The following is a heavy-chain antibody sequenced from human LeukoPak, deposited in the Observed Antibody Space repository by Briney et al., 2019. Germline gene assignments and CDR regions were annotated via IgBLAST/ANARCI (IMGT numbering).Heavy chain of an antibody. J-gene: IGHJ4*02. CDR2: ISYDGSNK. Sequence: GSLRLSCAASGFTFSSYGMHWVRQAPGKGLEWVAVISYDGSNKYYADSVKGRFTISRDNSKNTLYLQMNSLRAEDTAVYYCARVSRPLRRFGGTSGVVRTLENDYWGQGTLVTVSS. D-gene: IGHD3-3*01. CDR3: ARVSRPLRRFGGTSGVVRTLENDY. CDR1: GFTFSSYG. V-gene: IGHV3-30*03.